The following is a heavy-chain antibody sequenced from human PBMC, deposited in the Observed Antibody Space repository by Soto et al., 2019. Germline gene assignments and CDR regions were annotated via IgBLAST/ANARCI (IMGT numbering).Heavy chain of an antibody. CDR1: GGSISSSSYY. V-gene: IGHV4-39*01. CDR2: IYHSGST. Sequence: SETLSLTCTVSGGSISSSSYYWGWIRQPPGKGLEWIGSIYHSGSTYYNPPLKSRVTISVDTSKNQFSLKLSSVTAADTAVYYCARRGYSSSYWYFDLWGRGTLVTV. J-gene: IGHJ2*01. CDR3: ARRGYSSSYWYFDL. D-gene: IGHD6-13*01.